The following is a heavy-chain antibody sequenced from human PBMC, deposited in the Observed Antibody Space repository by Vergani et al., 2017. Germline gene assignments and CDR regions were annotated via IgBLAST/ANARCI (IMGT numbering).Heavy chain of an antibody. J-gene: IGHJ6*02. CDR1: GFTFSSYA. CDR2: IKSKTDGGTT. Sequence: EVQLLESGGGLVQPGGSLRLSCAASGFTFSSYAMSWVRQAPGKGLEWVGRIKSKTDGGTTDYAAPVKGRFTISRDDSKNTLYLQMNSLKTEDTAVYYCTTAGPAGATLKPHYYYYGMDVWGQGTTVTVSS. D-gene: IGHD1-26*01. CDR3: TTAGPAGATLKPHYYYYGMDV. V-gene: IGHV3-15*01.